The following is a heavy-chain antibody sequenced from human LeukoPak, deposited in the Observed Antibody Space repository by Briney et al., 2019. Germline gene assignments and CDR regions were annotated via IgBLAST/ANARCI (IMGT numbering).Heavy chain of an antibody. CDR2: IIPIFGPA. Sequence: GASVKVSCKASGGTFSSYAISWVRQAPGQGLEWMGGIIPIFGPANYAQKFQGRVTITTDDSTSTAYMELRGLRSEDTAVYYCARSCSSTSCHQVGYYYYMDVWGKGTTVTVSS. CDR3: ARSCSSTSCHQVGYYYYMDV. V-gene: IGHV1-69*05. J-gene: IGHJ6*03. CDR1: GGTFSSYA. D-gene: IGHD2-2*01.